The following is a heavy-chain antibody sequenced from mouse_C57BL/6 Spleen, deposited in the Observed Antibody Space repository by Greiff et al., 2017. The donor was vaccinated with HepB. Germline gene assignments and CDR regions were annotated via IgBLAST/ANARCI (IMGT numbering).Heavy chain of an antibody. J-gene: IGHJ3*01. CDR1: GYTFTSYW. D-gene: IGHD5-5*01. Sequence: QVQLKQPGAELVMPGASVKLSCKASGYTFTSYWMHWVKQRPGQGLEWIGEIDPSDSDTNYNQKFKGKATLTVDKSSSTAYMQLSSLTSEDSAVYYCAIGGETTGFAYWGQGTLVTVSA. CDR2: IDPSDSDT. CDR3: AIGGETTGFAY. V-gene: IGHV1-69*01.